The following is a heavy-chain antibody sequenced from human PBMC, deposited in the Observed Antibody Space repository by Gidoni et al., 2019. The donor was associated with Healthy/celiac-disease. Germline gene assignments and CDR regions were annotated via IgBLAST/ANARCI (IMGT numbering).Heavy chain of an antibody. Sequence: QVQLVESGGGVVQPGRSLRLSCAASGFTFSSYGMHWVRQAPGKGLGWGAVISYDGSNKYYADSVKGRFTISRDNSKNTLYLQMNSLRAEDTAVYYCAKRLHTAMVRVGVVPWFDPWGQGTLVTVSS. J-gene: IGHJ5*02. CDR2: ISYDGSNK. CDR3: AKRLHTAMVRVGVVPWFDP. D-gene: IGHD5-18*01. CDR1: GFTFSSYG. V-gene: IGHV3-30*18.